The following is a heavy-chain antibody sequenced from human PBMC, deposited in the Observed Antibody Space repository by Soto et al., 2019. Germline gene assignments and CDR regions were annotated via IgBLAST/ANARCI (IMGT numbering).Heavy chain of an antibody. V-gene: IGHV4-59*01. D-gene: IGHD4-17*01. CDR3: ARSSMTTVVTPYNWFDP. Sequence: PSETLSLTCTVSGGSISSYYWSWIRQPPGKGLEWIGYIYYSGSTNYNPSLKSRVTISVDTSKNQFSLKLSSVTAADTAVYYCARSSMTTVVTPYNWFDPWGQGXLVTVSS. J-gene: IGHJ5*02. CDR2: IYYSGST. CDR1: GGSISSYY.